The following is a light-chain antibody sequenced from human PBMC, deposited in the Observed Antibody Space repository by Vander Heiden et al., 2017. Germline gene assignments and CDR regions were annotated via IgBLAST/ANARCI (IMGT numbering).Light chain of an antibody. Sequence: QSALTQPASVSGSQGQSITISCTGTSSDVGGYNYVSWYQQHPGKAPKLMIYDVSDRPSGVSNRFSGSKSGNTASLTISGLQAEDEANYYCSSYTSSSTLVFGGGTKLTVL. J-gene: IGLJ3*02. CDR1: SSDVGGYNY. CDR3: SSYTSSSTLV. CDR2: DVS. V-gene: IGLV2-14*01.